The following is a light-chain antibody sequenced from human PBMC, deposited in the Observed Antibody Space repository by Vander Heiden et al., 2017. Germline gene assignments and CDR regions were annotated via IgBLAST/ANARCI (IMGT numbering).Light chain of an antibody. CDR3: CSYAGRYV. V-gene: IGLV2-11*01. CDR2: DVS. CDR1: SSDVGDYNY. Sequence: QSALTQPRPVSASPGQSVTISCTGTSSDVGDYNYVSWYQQHPGKAPKLVINDVSNRPSGVPDRFSGSKSGNTASLTISGLQAEDEADYYCCSYAGRYVFGTGTKVTVL. J-gene: IGLJ1*01.